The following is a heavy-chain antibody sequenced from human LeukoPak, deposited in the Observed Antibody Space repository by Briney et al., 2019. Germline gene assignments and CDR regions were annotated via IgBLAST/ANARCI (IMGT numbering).Heavy chain of an antibody. J-gene: IGHJ4*02. V-gene: IGHV4-61*02. CDR1: GGSITSAGYY. D-gene: IGHD1-26*01. CDR3: ARGIGSTGTYYFDY. Sequence: SQTLSLTCTVSGGSITSAGYYWTWIRRPAGKGLEWVGRIYISGDTNYNPSLKSRVAISLDTSKNQFSLKLNSLTAADTAVYYCARGIGSTGTYYFDYWGQGTLVTVSA. CDR2: IYISGDT.